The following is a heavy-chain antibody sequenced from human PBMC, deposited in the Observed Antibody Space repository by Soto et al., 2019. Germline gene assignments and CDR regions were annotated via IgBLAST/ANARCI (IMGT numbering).Heavy chain of an antibody. D-gene: IGHD6-19*01. Sequence: GGSLRLSCAASGFTFDDYAMHWVRQAPGKGLEWVSGISWNSGSIGYADSVKARFTISRDNAKNSLYLQMNSLRAEDTALYYCAKDIGADRIAVAATGYYYYYYYMDVWGKGTTVTVSS. CDR2: ISWNSGSI. V-gene: IGHV3-9*01. CDR1: GFTFDDYA. CDR3: AKDIGADRIAVAATGYYYYYYYMDV. J-gene: IGHJ6*03.